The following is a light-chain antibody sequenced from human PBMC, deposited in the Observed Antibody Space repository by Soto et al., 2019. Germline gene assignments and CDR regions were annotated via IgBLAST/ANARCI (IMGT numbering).Light chain of an antibody. V-gene: IGKV2D-29*01. CDR1: QSLVYSDGKTY. J-gene: IGKJ1*01. CDR2: EVS. CDR3: MHTVKAPWT. Sequence: DIVLTQTPLSLSVTPGQPASISCKSSQSLVYSDGKTYFYWYLQKPGQPPQLLIYEVSKRFSGVPDRFSGSGSGTDFTLRISRVEAEDVGVYYCMHTVKAPWTFGQGTKVEIK.